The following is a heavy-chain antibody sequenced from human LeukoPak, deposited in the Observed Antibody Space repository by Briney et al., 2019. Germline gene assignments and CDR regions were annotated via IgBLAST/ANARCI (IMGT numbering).Heavy chain of an antibody. CDR2: IYYSGST. D-gene: IGHD3-3*02. CDR3: AREIHFWSGHYDY. Sequence: PSQTLSLTCTVSGGSISSGDYYWSWIRQPPGKGLEWIGYIYYSGSTYYNPSLKSRVTISVDTSKNQFSLKLSSVTAADTAVYYCAREIHFWSGHYDYWGQGTLVTVSS. V-gene: IGHV4-30-4*08. CDR1: GGSISSGDYY. J-gene: IGHJ4*02.